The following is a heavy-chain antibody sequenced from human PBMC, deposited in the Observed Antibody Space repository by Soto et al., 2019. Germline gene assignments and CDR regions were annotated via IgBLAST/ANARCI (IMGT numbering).Heavy chain of an antibody. V-gene: IGHV3-30-3*01. CDR3: ARESDIAVAGTDYYYYGMDV. CDR2: ISYDGSNK. D-gene: IGHD6-19*01. J-gene: IGHJ6*02. Sequence: GGSLRLSCAASGFTFSSYAMHWVRQAPGKGLEWVAVISYDGSNKYYADSVKGRFTISRDNSKNTLYLQMNSLRAEDTAVYYCARESDIAVAGTDYYYYGMDVWGQGTTVTVSS. CDR1: GFTFSSYA.